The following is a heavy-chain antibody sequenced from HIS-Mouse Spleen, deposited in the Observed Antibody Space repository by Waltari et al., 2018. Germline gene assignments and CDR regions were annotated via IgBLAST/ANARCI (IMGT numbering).Heavy chain of an antibody. Sequence: QLQLQESGPGLVKPSETLSLTCTVSGGSISSSSYYWGWIRQPHGQGLEWIGSIYYSGSTYYNPSLKSRVTISVDTSKNQFSLKLSSVTAADTAVYYCAREIPYSSSWYDWYFDLWGRGTLVTVSS. CDR3: AREIPYSSSWYDWYFDL. V-gene: IGHV4-39*07. D-gene: IGHD6-13*01. CDR2: IYYSGST. J-gene: IGHJ2*01. CDR1: GGSISSSSYY.